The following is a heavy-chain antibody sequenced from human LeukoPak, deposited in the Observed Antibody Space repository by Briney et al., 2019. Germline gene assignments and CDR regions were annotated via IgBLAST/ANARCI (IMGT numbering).Heavy chain of an antibody. J-gene: IGHJ5*02. Sequence: GGSLRLSCAASGFTFSNYWMHWVRQAPGKGLVWVSRINSDESSTSYADSVKGRFTISRDNAKNRLYLQMNSLRVEDTAVFYCVRDVYGGSWFDPWGQGALVTVSS. CDR1: GFTFSNYW. D-gene: IGHD4-23*01. CDR2: INSDESST. CDR3: VRDVYGGSWFDP. V-gene: IGHV3-74*01.